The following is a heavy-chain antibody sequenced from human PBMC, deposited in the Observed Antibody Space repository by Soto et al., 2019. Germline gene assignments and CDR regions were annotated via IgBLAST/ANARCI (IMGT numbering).Heavy chain of an antibody. V-gene: IGHV3-21*06. CDR2: ISSTTNYI. J-gene: IGHJ4*02. Sequence: EVQLVESGGGLVKPGGSLRLSCAASGFTFTRYSMNWVRQAPGKGLEWVSSISSTTNYIYYGDSMKGRFTISRDNAKNSLYLELNRLRAEDTAVYYCARESEDLTSNFDYWAQGALGSVSS. CDR1: GFTFTRYS. CDR3: ARESEDLTSNFDY.